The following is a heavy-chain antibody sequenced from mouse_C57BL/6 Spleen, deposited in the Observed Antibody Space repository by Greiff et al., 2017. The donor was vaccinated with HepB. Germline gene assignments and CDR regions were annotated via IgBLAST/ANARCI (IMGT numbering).Heavy chain of an antibody. D-gene: IGHD1-1*01. V-gene: IGHV5-4*01. CDR2: ISDGGSYT. CDR3: ARENCITTVGYYFDY. CDR1: GFTFSSYA. Sequence: EVMLVESGGGLVKPGGSLKLSCAASGFTFSSYAMSWVRQTPEKRLEWVATISDGGSYTYYPDNVKGRFTISRDNAKNNLYLQMSHLKSEDTAMYYCARENCITTVGYYFDYWGQGTTLTVSS. J-gene: IGHJ2*01.